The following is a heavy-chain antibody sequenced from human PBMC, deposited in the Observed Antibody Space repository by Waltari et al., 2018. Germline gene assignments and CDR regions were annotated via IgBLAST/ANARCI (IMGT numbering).Heavy chain of an antibody. CDR3: ARDRGWSSSPGYYDY. Sequence: EVQLVDSGGGWVQPGGSLRLSCAALGSTSTTSEMDWVCRGPGKGLEWLSYISSSGGNMYYADSVKGRISISRDNAKNSLYLQMSSLRVEDTAVYYCARDRGWSSSPGYYDYWGQGTLVTVSS. J-gene: IGHJ4*02. CDR1: GSTSTTSE. CDR2: ISSSGGNM. D-gene: IGHD6-13*01. V-gene: IGHV3-48*03.